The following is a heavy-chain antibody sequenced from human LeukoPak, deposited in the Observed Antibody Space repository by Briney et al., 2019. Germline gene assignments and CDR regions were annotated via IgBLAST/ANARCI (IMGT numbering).Heavy chain of an antibody. J-gene: IGHJ4*02. CDR2: IIPIFGTA. D-gene: IGHD4-17*01. V-gene: IGHV1-69*01. CDR3: ARSGDYDATYYFDY. Sequence: ASVKVSCKASGGTFSSYAISGVRQAPGQGLEWMVGIIPIFGTANYAQKFQGRVTITADESTSTAYMELSSLRSEDTAVYYCARSGDYDATYYFDYWGQGTLVTVSS. CDR1: GGTFSSYA.